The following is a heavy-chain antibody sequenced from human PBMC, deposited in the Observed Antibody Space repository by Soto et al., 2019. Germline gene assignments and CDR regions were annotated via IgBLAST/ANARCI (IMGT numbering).Heavy chain of an antibody. CDR2: IWYDGSDT. CDR3: ARGRKSTVTRPIRTQYLDY. D-gene: IGHD4-17*01. J-gene: IGHJ4*02. Sequence: QVQVVESGGGVVQPGRSLRLSCAASGFTFSAYAIHWVRQPPGKGLEWVSGIWYDGSDTYYADSVQGRFTISRDNAKNPLYLQMNSLRAEDTAVYYCARGRKSTVTRPIRTQYLDYWGQGTLVTVSS. V-gene: IGHV3-33*01. CDR1: GFTFSAYA.